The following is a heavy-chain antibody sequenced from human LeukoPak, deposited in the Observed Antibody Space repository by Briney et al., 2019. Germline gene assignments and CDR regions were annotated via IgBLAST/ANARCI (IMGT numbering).Heavy chain of an antibody. CDR2: IKQDGSEK. CDR3: ARRYCSGGSCYSYFDY. Sequence: GGSLRLSCAASGFTFSSYWMSWVRQAPGKGLEWVAHIKQDGSEKYYVDSVKGRFTISRDNAKNSLYLQMNSLRAEDTAVYYCARRYCSGGSCYSYFDYWGQGTLVTVSS. V-gene: IGHV3-7*01. CDR1: GFTFSSYW. D-gene: IGHD2-15*01. J-gene: IGHJ4*02.